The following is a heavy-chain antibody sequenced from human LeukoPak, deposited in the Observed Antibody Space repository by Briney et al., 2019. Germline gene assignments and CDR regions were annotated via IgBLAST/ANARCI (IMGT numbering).Heavy chain of an antibody. Sequence: PSETLSLTCTVSGDSISSSSFYWARIRQPPGKGLEYIGSVFYSGSTYYNPSLRSRVTFSVDTSKNQFSLKLTSVTAADTAVYYCARLDKRVHNTFDIWGQGTMVTVSS. D-gene: IGHD3-9*01. J-gene: IGHJ3*02. CDR3: ARLDKRVHNTFDI. V-gene: IGHV4-39*01. CDR1: GDSISSSSFY. CDR2: VFYSGST.